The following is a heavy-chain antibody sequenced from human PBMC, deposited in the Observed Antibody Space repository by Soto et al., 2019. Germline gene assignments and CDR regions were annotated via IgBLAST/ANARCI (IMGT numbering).Heavy chain of an antibody. V-gene: IGHV5-10-1*01. CDR1: GYTFTNYW. J-gene: IGHJ6*02. CDR2: IDPSDSYT. CDR3: ARRIRSPPGLSHDTDV. Sequence: GESLKISCKASGYTFTNYWISWVRQMPGKGLEWMGRIDPSDSYTNYSPSFEGHVTISADKSISTAYLQWSSLKASDTAMYFCARRIRSPPGLSHDTDVWGQATTVTVSS. D-gene: IGHD4-17*01.